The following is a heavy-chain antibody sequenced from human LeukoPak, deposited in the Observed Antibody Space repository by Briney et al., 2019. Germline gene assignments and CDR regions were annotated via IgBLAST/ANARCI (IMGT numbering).Heavy chain of an antibody. CDR2: ISPTGSTT. CDR1: GFSFSGHW. Sequence: GGSLRLSCTASGFSFSGHWMHWARQLPGKGLVWVSRISPTGSTTSYAGSVKGRFTISRDNAKNTLYLQVNNLRAEDTAVYYCARGPNSNWSGLDFWGQGTLLTVSS. CDR3: ARGPNSNWSGLDF. J-gene: IGHJ4*02. V-gene: IGHV3-74*01. D-gene: IGHD6-6*01.